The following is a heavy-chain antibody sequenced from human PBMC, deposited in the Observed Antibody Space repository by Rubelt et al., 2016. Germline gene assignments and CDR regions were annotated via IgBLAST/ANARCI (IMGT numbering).Heavy chain of an antibody. J-gene: IGHJ6*02. CDR2: IGTAGAK. D-gene: IGHD4-23*01. V-gene: IGHV3-13*01. Sequence: GGSLRLSCAASEFIFSTYDMHWVRQTTGKRLEWVSSIGTAGAKHYADSVKGRVTISRENAKNSLYLQMNTLRPGDTAVYYCARESFTVVDGVYYYYGMDVWGQGTTVTVSS. CDR1: EFIFSTYD. CDR3: ARESFTVVDGVYYYYGMDV.